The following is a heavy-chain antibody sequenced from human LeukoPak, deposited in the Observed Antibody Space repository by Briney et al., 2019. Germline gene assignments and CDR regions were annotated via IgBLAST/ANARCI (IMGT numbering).Heavy chain of an antibody. CDR2: IYYSGST. D-gene: IGHD3-3*01. CDR1: GGSFSGYY. CDR3: ARDFLAYDFWSGYQSRHAFDI. J-gene: IGHJ3*02. Sequence: PSETLSLTCAVYGGSFSGYYWSWIRQPPGKGLEWLGYIYYSGSTNYNPSLKSRVTISVDTSKNQFSLKLSSVTAADTAVYYCARDFLAYDFWSGYQSRHAFDIWGQGTMVTVSS. V-gene: IGHV4-59*01.